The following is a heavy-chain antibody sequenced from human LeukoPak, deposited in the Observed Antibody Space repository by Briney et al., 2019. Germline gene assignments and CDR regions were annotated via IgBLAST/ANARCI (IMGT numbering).Heavy chain of an antibody. CDR3: ARAVSGGDDAFDI. CDR2: IIPIFGTA. D-gene: IGHD2-21*02. Sequence: ASVKVSCKASGGTFSSHAISWVRQAPGQGLEWMGGIIPIFGTANYAQKFQGRVTITADESTSTAYMELSSLRSEDTAVYYCARAVSGGDDAFDIWGQGTMVTVSS. V-gene: IGHV1-69*13. J-gene: IGHJ3*02. CDR1: GGTFSSHA.